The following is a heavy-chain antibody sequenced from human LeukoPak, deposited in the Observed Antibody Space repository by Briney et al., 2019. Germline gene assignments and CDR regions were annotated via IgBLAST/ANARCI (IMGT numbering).Heavy chain of an antibody. CDR3: ARDRGDGYDYFWDY. J-gene: IGHJ4*02. D-gene: IGHD5-12*01. CDR1: GGSISSGGYS. V-gene: IGHV4-30-4*07. CDR2: IYYSGSP. Sequence: SETLSLTCAVSGGSISSGGYSGSWLRPPPGKGLEWIGYIYYSGSPYYNPSLKSRVTISVDTSKHQFSLKLCSVTAADTVVYCCARDRGDGYDYFWDYWGQGTLVTVSS.